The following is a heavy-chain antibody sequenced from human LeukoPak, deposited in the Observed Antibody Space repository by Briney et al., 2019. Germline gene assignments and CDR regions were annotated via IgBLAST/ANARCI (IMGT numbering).Heavy chain of an antibody. D-gene: IGHD3-10*01. CDR2: IYYSGST. V-gene: IGHV4-39*01. Sequence: NPSETLSLTCTVSGGSISSSSYYWGWIRQPPGKGLEWIGSIYYSGSTYYNPSLKSRVTISVDTSKNQFSLKLSSVTAADTAVYYCARQRMVRGVIIAPDSSGWNNFDYWGQGTLVTVSS. CDR3: ARQRMVRGVIIAPDSSGWNNFDY. CDR1: GGSISSSSYY. J-gene: IGHJ4*02.